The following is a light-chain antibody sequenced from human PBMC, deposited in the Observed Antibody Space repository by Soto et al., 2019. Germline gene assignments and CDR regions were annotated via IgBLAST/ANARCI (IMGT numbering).Light chain of an antibody. CDR1: SSDVGGYNH. CDR2: DVS. J-gene: IGLJ1*01. CDR3: SSYTSSSLYV. V-gene: IGLV2-14*01. Sequence: QSALTQPASVSGSPGQSITISCTGTSSDVGGYNHVSWYQQHPGKAPKLMIYDVSNRPSGVSNRFSGSKSGNTASLTISGLQAEDEAAYYCSSYTSSSLYVFGTGTKITVL.